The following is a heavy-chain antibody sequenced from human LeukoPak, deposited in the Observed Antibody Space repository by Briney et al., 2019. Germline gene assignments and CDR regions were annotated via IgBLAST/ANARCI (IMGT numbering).Heavy chain of an antibody. CDR1: GYTFTNYA. V-gene: IGHV1-3*03. D-gene: IGHD3-22*01. CDR2: INTDNGNT. Sequence: ASVKVSCKASGYTFTNYAIHWVRQAPRQRLEWMGWINTDNGNTKYSQEFQGRVTITRDTSANTAYMELSSLRSEDMAVYYCAKGGDYYDTSGLDYWGQGTLVTVSS. CDR3: AKGGDYYDTSGLDY. J-gene: IGHJ4*02.